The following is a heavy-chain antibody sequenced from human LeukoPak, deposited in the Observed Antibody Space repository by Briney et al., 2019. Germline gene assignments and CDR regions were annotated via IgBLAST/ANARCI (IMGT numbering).Heavy chain of an antibody. V-gene: IGHV1-18*01. CDR2: ISAYNGNT. CDR1: GYTFTSYG. CDR3: ARFGTGEVGFGYYYYYMDV. J-gene: IGHJ6*03. Sequence: ASVKVSCKAPGYTFTSYGISWVRQAPGQGLEWMGWISAYNGNTNYAQKLQGRVTMTTDTSTSTAYMELRSLRSDDTAVYYCARFGTGEVGFGYYYYYMDVWGKGTTVTVSS. D-gene: IGHD7-27*01.